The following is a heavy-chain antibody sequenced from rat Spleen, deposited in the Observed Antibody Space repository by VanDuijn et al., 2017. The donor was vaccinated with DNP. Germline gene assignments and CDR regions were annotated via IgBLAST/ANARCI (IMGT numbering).Heavy chain of an antibody. Sequence: EVQLVESGGGLVQPGRSVKLSCAVSGFTFSNYGMAWVRQAPTKCLECVASISTSVGRTYYRNYVKGRFTVSRDNAKSTLYLQMDSLRSEDTATYYCARHYYDGSYYFDYWGQGVMVTVSS. CDR3: ARHYYDGSYYFDY. CDR2: ISTSVGRT. CDR1: GFTFSNYG. D-gene: IGHD1-12*02. V-gene: IGHV5-25*01. J-gene: IGHJ2*01.